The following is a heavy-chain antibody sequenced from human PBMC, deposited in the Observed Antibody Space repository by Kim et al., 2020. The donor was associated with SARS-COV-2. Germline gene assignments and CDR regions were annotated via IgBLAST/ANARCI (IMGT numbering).Heavy chain of an antibody. V-gene: IGHV3-48*04. CDR1: GFTFSSYS. J-gene: IGHJ4*02. CDR2: ISSSSSTI. D-gene: IGHD6-13*01. Sequence: GGSLRLSCAASGFTFSSYSMNWVRQAPGKGLEWVSYISSSSSTIYYADSVKGRFTISRDNAKNSLYLQMNSLRAEDTAVYYCARDSIAAAVDYWGQGTLVTVSS. CDR3: ARDSIAAAVDY.